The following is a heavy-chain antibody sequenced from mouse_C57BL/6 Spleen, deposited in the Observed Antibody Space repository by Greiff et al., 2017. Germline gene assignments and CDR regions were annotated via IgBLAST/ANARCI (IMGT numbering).Heavy chain of an antibody. J-gene: IGHJ3*01. CDR3: VRQGDGYHEGWFAY. Sequence: EVQLVESGGGLVQPKGSLKLSCAASGFSFNTYAMNWVRQAPGKGLEWVARIRSKSNNYATYYADSVKDRFTISRDDSESMRYLQMNNLKTEDTAMYYCVRQGDGYHEGWFAYWGQGTLVTVSA. D-gene: IGHD2-3*01. V-gene: IGHV10-1*01. CDR1: GFSFNTYA. CDR2: IRSKSNNYAT.